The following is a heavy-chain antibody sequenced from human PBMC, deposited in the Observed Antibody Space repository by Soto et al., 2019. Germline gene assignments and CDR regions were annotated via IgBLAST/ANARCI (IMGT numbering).Heavy chain of an antibody. CDR3: ARVAADIASWLDP. D-gene: IGHD5-12*01. CDR2: IYDSAST. J-gene: IGHJ5*02. V-gene: IGHV4-59*01. Sequence: PSETLSLTCAVSGDSISSYYWTWIRQPPGKGLEWIGYIYDSASTNYNPSLKSRVTISVDTPKNQLSLKLNSVTAADTAVYYCARVAADIASWLDPWGQGTLVTVSS. CDR1: GDSISSYY.